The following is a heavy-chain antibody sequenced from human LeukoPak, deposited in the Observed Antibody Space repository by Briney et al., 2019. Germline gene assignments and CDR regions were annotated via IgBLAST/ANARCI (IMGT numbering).Heavy chain of an antibody. CDR3: ARGGPDIVVVPAARRVYNWFDP. D-gene: IGHD2-2*01. Sequence: SVKVSCKASGGTFSSYAISWVRQAPGQGLEWMGGIIPIFGTANYAQKFQGRVTITADESTSTAYMELSSLRSEDTAVYYCARGGPDIVVVPAARRVYNWFDPWGQGTLVTVSS. CDR2: IIPIFGTA. V-gene: IGHV1-69*01. J-gene: IGHJ5*02. CDR1: GGTFSSYA.